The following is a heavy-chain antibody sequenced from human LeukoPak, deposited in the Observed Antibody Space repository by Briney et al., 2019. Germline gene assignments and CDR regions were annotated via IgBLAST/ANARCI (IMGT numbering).Heavy chain of an antibody. CDR1: GVSFSGYY. V-gene: IGHV4-34*01. CDR3: ARDLSDYYGSGSYRPIDAFDI. J-gene: IGHJ3*02. D-gene: IGHD3-10*01. Sequence: SETLSLTCAVYGVSFSGYYWSWIRQPPGKGLEWIGEINHSGSTNCNPSLKSRVTISVDTSKNQFSLKLSSVTAADTAVYFCARDLSDYYGSGSYRPIDAFDIWGQGTMVTVSS. CDR2: INHSGST.